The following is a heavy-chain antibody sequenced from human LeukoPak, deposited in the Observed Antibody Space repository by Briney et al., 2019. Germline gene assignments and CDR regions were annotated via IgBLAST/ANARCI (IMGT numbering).Heavy chain of an antibody. J-gene: IGHJ4*02. D-gene: IGHD4-11*01. Sequence: GGSLRLSCASSGFTFSHYGMHWVRQAPGRGLEWVAVIWCDGSSKFYADSVKGRFTISRDNSQNTVDLHMNILRAEDTAVYYCAKDAQRGFDYSNSLEYWGQGTLVTVSS. CDR1: GFTFSHYG. CDR2: IWCDGSSK. CDR3: AKDAQRGFDYSNSLEY. V-gene: IGHV3-33*06.